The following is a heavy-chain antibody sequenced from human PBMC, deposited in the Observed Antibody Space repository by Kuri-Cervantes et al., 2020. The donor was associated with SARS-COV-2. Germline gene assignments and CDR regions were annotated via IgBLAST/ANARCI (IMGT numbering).Heavy chain of an antibody. CDR3: ARYPTGSSGWYSSDAFDI. CDR2: IYHSGST. J-gene: IGHJ3*02. V-gene: IGHV4-38-2*02. Sequence: GSLRLSCTVSGYSISSGYYWGWIRQPPGKGLEWIGSIYHSGSTYYNPSLKSRVTISVDTSKNQLSLKLSSVTAADTAVYYCARYPTGSSGWYSSDAFDIWGQGTMVTVSS. D-gene: IGHD6-19*01. CDR1: GYSISSGYY.